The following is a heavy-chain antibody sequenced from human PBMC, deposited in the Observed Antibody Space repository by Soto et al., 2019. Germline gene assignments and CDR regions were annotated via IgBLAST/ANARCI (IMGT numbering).Heavy chain of an antibody. J-gene: IGHJ6*02. Sequence: QVQLVQSGAEEKKPGASVKVSCKASGYPFSNYAMHWVRQAPGQGLEWMGWINAGNGNSKYSQKFQGRVTITRDTSANTAYMELDSLRSEDTAVYYCATSTYCSSSTCYQWYGMDVWGQGTTVTLSS. D-gene: IGHD2-2*01. CDR1: GYPFSNYA. CDR3: ATSTYCSSSTCYQWYGMDV. CDR2: INAGNGNS. V-gene: IGHV1-3*05.